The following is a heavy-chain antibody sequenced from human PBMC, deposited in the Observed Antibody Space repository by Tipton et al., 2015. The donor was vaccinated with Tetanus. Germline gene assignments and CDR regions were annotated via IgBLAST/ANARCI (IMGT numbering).Heavy chain of an antibody. CDR2: IYYSGSS. CDR1: GGSISGSNYY. V-gene: IGHV4-39*07. J-gene: IGHJ4*02. CDR3: ARDNNEFPKKGPFDS. D-gene: IGHD1-1*01. Sequence: TLSLTCTVSGGSISGSNYYWVWLRHPPGKGREWIGSIYYSGSSYYNPTLRSRVTIDVDTSKNQFSLKLTSVTAADAAVYYCARDNNEFPKKGPFDSWGQGALVLVSS.